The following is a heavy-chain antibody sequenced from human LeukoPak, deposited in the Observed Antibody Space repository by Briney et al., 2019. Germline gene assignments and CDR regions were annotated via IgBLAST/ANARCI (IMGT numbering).Heavy chain of an antibody. CDR2: IIPIFGTA. Sequence: GSSVKVSCKASGGTFSSYAISWVRQAPGQGLEWMGRIIPIFGTANYAQKFQGRVTITTDESTSTAYMELSSLRSEDTAVYYCAREYSNWGASYYYYYMDVWGKGTTVTVSS. CDR3: AREYSNWGASYYYYYMDV. CDR1: GGTFSSYA. V-gene: IGHV1-69*05. D-gene: IGHD4-11*01. J-gene: IGHJ6*03.